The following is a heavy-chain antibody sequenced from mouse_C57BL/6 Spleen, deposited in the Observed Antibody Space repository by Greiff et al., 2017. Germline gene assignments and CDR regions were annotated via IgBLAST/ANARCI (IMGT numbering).Heavy chain of an antibody. CDR3: ARYGSSSYWYFDV. CDR1: GFTFSDYG. D-gene: IGHD1-1*01. J-gene: IGHJ1*03. Sequence: EVQRVESGGGLVKPGGSLKLSCAASGFTFSDYGMHWVRQAPEKGLAWVAYISSGSSTIYYADTVKGRFTISRDNAKNTLFLQMTSRRSEDTAMYYCARYGSSSYWYFDVWGTGTTVTVSS. V-gene: IGHV5-17*01. CDR2: ISSGSSTI.